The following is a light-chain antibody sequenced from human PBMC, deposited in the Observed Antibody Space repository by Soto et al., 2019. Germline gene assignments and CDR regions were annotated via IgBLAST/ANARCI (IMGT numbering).Light chain of an antibody. V-gene: IGKV3-15*01. Sequence: EIVMTQSPATLSVSPGERATLSCRASQSVSSNLAWYQQKPGQAPRLLIYGASTRATGIPARFSGSGSGTEVTLTISSLQFEDFAVYYCQQYNNWFMYTFGQGTKLEIK. J-gene: IGKJ2*01. CDR3: QQYNNWFMYT. CDR2: GAS. CDR1: QSVSSN.